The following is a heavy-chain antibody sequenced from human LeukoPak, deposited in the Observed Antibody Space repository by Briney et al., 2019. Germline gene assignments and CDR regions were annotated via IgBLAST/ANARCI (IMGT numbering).Heavy chain of an antibody. CDR1: GGSISSGGYY. CDR2: IHYSGST. J-gene: IGHJ5*02. CDR3: ARDPYYYDRSGGFDP. D-gene: IGHD3-22*01. Sequence: SETLSLTCTVSGGSISSGGYYWSWIRQHPGKGLEWIGYIHYSGSTYYNPSLKSRVSISVDTSKNQFSLKLSSVTAADTAVYFCARDPYYYDRSGGFDPWGQGTLVTVSS. V-gene: IGHV4-31*03.